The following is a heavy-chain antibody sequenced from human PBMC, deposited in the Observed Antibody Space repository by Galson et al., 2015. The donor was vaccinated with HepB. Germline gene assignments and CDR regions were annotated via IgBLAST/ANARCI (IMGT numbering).Heavy chain of an antibody. V-gene: IGHV3-21*01. D-gene: IGHD2-2*01. CDR1: GFTFSSYS. J-gene: IGHJ2*01. CDR3: AREGPYCSSTSCYFRDWYFDL. Sequence: SLRLSCAAPGFTFSSYSMNWVRQAPGKGLEWVSSISSSSSCIYYADSVKGRFTISRDNAKNSLYLRMNSLRAEDTAVYYCAREGPYCSSTSCYFRDWYFDLWGRGTLVTVSS. CDR2: ISSSSSCI.